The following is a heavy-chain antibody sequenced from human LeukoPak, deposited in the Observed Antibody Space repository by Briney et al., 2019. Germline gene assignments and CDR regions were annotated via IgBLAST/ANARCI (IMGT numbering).Heavy chain of an antibody. CDR2: IIPIFGTA. V-gene: IGHV1-69*13. Sequence: SVKVSCKASGGTFSSYAISWVRQTPGQGLEWMGGIIPIFGTANYAQKFQGRVTITADESTSTAYMELSSLRSEDTAVYYCARDRSSGWEFDYWGQGTLVTVSS. CDR1: GGTFSSYA. J-gene: IGHJ4*02. D-gene: IGHD6-19*01. CDR3: ARDRSSGWEFDY.